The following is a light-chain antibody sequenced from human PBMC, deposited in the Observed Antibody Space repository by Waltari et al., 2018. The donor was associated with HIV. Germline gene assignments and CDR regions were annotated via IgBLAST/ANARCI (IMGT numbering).Light chain of an antibody. Sequence: DIQMTQFPSSVSASVGDRVTMTCRATQGSANWVAWYQQTPGKAPKLLIHGAYILQEGVPSRFSGSGSGTFFSLTINSLQPEDFATYYCQQTNSFPITFGQGTWLDSK. CDR1: QGSANW. V-gene: IGKV1D-12*01. CDR2: GAY. CDR3: QQTNSFPIT. J-gene: IGKJ5*01.